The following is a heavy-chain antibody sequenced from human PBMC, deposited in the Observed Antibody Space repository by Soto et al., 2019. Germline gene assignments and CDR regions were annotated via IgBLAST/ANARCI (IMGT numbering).Heavy chain of an antibody. J-gene: IGHJ4*02. Sequence: QMQLVQSGPEVKKPGTSVKISCKASGFTFTSSAVQWVRQARGQRLEWIGWIVVGSGNTNYAQKFQERVTITRDMATSTAYMELSSLRSEDTAVYYCAAGWWFGELLNPSYWGQGTLVTVSS. CDR2: IVVGSGNT. CDR3: AAGWWFGELLNPSY. D-gene: IGHD3-10*01. CDR1: GFTFTSSA. V-gene: IGHV1-58*01.